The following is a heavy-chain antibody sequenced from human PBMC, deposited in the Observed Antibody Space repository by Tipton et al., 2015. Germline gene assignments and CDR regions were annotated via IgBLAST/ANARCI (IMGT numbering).Heavy chain of an antibody. Sequence: LRLSCTVSGRPIGSGGHYWSWIRQHPGKGLEWIGHIYYSGSTFYNPSLKSRVTLSVDTSKNQFSLTLNSVTAADTAVYYCARDLEHGMDVWGQGTTVTVSS. CDR3: ARDLEHGMDV. V-gene: IGHV4-31*03. CDR1: GRPIGSGGHY. D-gene: IGHD5-24*01. CDR2: IYYSGST. J-gene: IGHJ6*02.